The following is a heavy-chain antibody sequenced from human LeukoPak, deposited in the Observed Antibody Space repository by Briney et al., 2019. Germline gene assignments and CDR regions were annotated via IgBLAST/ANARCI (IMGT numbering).Heavy chain of an antibody. Sequence: SVRVSCKASGGTFSSYAFSWVRQAPGQGLEWMGRIIPILATEFYAQKVQDRLTITADPSTSTAYMELSSLRSDDTAVYYCARDRRAAGGFFSPEYWGQGTQVTVSS. V-gene: IGHV1-69*11. CDR2: IIPILATE. CDR3: ARDRRAAGGFFSPEY. CDR1: GGTFSSYA. D-gene: IGHD6-13*01. J-gene: IGHJ4*02.